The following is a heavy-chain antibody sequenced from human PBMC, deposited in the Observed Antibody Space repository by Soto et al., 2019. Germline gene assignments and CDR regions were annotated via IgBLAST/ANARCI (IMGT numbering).Heavy chain of an antibody. J-gene: IGHJ4*02. CDR1: GFTFDDNA. D-gene: IGHD3-16*01. Sequence: PGGSLRLSCAVSGFTFDDNAMHWVRQAPEKGLGWVSGINWKSDIGYADSVKGRFTISRDNAENSLYPQMNSLRAEDTALYYCAISQDRGGRTTFIYWGQGTQVTVSS. V-gene: IGHV3-9*01. CDR3: AISQDRGGRTTFIY. CDR2: INWKSDI.